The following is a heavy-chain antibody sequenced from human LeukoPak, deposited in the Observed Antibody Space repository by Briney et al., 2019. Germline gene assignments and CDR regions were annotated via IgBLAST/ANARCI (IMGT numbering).Heavy chain of an antibody. CDR1: GFTFNSYT. CDR2: ISRTGTTI. D-gene: IGHD2-21*02. J-gene: IGHJ4*02. Sequence: TGGSLRLSCAASGFTFNSYTMNWVRQAPGQGLEGSSYISRTGTTIYYADSVKGRFTISRDNAKNSLYLQMNSLRSEDTGLYFCARDLGSGDHGLLVWGQGTLLTVSS. CDR3: ARDLGSGDHGLLV. V-gene: IGHV3-48*01.